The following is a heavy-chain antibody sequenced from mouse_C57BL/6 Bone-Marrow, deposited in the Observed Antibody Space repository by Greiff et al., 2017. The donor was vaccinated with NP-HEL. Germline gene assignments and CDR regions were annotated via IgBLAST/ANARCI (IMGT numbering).Heavy chain of an antibody. CDR2: IYPGDGDT. Sequence: QVQLQQSGPELVKPGASVKISCKASGYAFSSSWMNWVKQRPGKGLEWIGRIYPGDGDTNYNGKFKGKATLTADKSSSTAYMQLSSLTSEDSAVYFCAGKSNCFYAMDYWGQGTSVTVSS. J-gene: IGHJ4*01. D-gene: IGHD4-1*01. CDR1: GYAFSSSW. V-gene: IGHV1-82*01. CDR3: AGKSNCFYAMDY.